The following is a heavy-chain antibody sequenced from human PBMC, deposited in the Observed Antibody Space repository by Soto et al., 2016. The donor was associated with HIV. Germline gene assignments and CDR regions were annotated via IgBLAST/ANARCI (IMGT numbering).Heavy chain of an antibody. V-gene: IGHV3-15*01. CDR3: TTHLYPT. CDR2: IKSKTDGGTT. Sequence: EVQLVETGGGLVRPGGSLRLSCAASGFTVDSTYMNWVRQAPGKGLEWVGRIKSKTDGGTTDNAAPVKDRFTISRDDSKNTLYLQMNSLKTEDTAVYYCTTHLYPTWGQGTLVTVSS. CDR1: GFTVDSTY. D-gene: IGHD3-16*01. J-gene: IGHJ5*02.